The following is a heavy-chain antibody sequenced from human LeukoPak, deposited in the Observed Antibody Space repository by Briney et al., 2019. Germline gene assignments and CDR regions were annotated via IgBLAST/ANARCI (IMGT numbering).Heavy chain of an antibody. Sequence: GGSLSLSCAASGFTFSSYGMHWVRQAPGKGLEWVAVIWYDGSNKYYADSVKGRFTISRDNSKNTLYLQMDSLRAEDTAVYYCAKDQGSYGTFGDYWGQGTLVTVSS. J-gene: IGHJ4*02. CDR3: AKDQGSYGTFGDY. V-gene: IGHV3-33*06. D-gene: IGHD3-16*01. CDR1: GFTFSSYG. CDR2: IWYDGSNK.